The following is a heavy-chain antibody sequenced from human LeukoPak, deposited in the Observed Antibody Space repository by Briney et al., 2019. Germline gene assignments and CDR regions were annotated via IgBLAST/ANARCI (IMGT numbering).Heavy chain of an antibody. CDR3: ARTITMKNYYYGMDV. J-gene: IGHJ6*02. CDR2: IIPILGIA. Sequence: SVKVSCKASGGTFSSYAISWVRQAPGQGLEWMGRIIPILGIANYAQKFQGRVTITADKSTSTAYMELSSLRSEDTAVYYCARTITMKNYYYGMDVWGQGTTVTVSS. D-gene: IGHD3-22*01. V-gene: IGHV1-69*04. CDR1: GGTFSSYA.